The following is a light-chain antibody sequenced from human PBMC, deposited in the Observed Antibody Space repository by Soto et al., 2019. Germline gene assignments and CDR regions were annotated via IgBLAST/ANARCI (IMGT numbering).Light chain of an antibody. CDR1: SSNVGAYDY. Sequence: QSVLTQPASVSGSPGQSFTISCTGTSSNVGAYDYVSWYQQHPDKAPKLMIYEVSNRPSGVSNRFSGSKSVNTATLTISGLQTEDEADYYCSSYTSSSTRVFGTVTKVTVL. V-gene: IGLV2-14*03. J-gene: IGLJ1*01. CDR3: SSYTSSSTRV. CDR2: EVS.